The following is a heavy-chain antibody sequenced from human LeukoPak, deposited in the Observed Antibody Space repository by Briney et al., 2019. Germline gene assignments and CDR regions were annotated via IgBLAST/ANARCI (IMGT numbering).Heavy chain of an antibody. Sequence: GEALKISCRTSGYSFTNYWIGWVRQMPGKGLEWMVIIYPGDSDTRYSPSFQGQVTISADKYIRTAYLQWSSLKASDTAIYYCAKTISRAWPQGAMDVWGQGTTVTVSS. CDR1: GYSFTNYW. CDR2: IYPGDSDT. CDR3: AKTISRAWPQGAMDV. D-gene: IGHD6-19*01. V-gene: IGHV5-51*01. J-gene: IGHJ6*02.